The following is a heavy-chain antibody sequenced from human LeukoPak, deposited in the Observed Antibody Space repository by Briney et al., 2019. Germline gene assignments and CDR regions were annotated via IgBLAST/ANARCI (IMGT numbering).Heavy chain of an antibody. Sequence: ASVKVSCKASGYTFTNFYMHWVRQAPGQGLEWMGIINPSGGTTTYAQKFQGRVTMTRDTSTNTVYMDLSSLRSEDTAVYYCARGVSAGSQFFDYWGQGTLVTVSS. CDR2: INPSGGTT. CDR3: ARGVSAGSQFFDY. D-gene: IGHD6-19*01. J-gene: IGHJ4*02. V-gene: IGHV1-46*01. CDR1: GYTFTNFY.